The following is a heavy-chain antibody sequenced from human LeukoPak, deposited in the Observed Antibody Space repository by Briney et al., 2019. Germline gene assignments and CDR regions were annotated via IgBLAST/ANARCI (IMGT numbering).Heavy chain of an antibody. CDR2: IHYSGST. V-gene: IGHV4-59*01. CDR1: GGSISTYY. CDR3: ARGTHSSSPIPLDF. Sequence: SETLSLTCTVSGGSISTYYWSWIRQTPGKGLEWIGYIHYSGSTNYNPSLNSRVTISVDTSKNQFSLKVNSVTAADTAVYYCARGTHSSSPIPLDFWGQGTLVTVSS. J-gene: IGHJ4*02. D-gene: IGHD6-6*01.